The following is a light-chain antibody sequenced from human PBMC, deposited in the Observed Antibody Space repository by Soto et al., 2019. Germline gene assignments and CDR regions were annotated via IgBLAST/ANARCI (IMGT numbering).Light chain of an antibody. CDR2: AAS. CDR1: QGISNF. V-gene: IGKV1-9*01. Sequence: DLKRTQNASSLAVCVRHSITNTSRASQGISNFLAWYKQKPGKAPKLLIYAASTLQSGVPSRFSVSGSGTDYTLTMRCLHSYYFATSFCQQLQCFSWAFGGGTKVDI. CDR3: QQLQCFSWA. J-gene: IGKJ4*01.